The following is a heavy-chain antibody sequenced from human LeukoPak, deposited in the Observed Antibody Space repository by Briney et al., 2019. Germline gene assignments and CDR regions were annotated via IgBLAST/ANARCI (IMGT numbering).Heavy chain of an antibody. J-gene: IGHJ6*03. CDR1: GGSISSYY. Sequence: PSETLSLTCTVSGGSISSYYWSWIRQPPGKGLEWIGYIYYSGSTNYNPSLKSRVTISVDTSKNQFSLKLSSVTAADTAVYYCAGLTYCGGDCYDGYYYYYMDVWGKGTTVTVSS. V-gene: IGHV4-59*01. D-gene: IGHD2-21*01. CDR3: AGLTYCGGDCYDGYYYYYMDV. CDR2: IYYSGST.